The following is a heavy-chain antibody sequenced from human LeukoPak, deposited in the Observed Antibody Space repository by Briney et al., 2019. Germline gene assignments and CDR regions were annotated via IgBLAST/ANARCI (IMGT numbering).Heavy chain of an antibody. CDR3: ATSPTWGLPAAMAYFDY. D-gene: IGHD2-2*01. CDR1: GFTFSSYW. V-gene: IGHV3-7*01. Sequence: PGGSLRLSCAASGFTFSSYWMSWVRQAPGKGLEWVANIKQDGSEKYYVDSVKGRFTISRDNAKNSLYLQMNSLRAEDTAVYYCATSPTWGLPAAMAYFDYWGQGTLVTVSS. J-gene: IGHJ4*02. CDR2: IKQDGSEK.